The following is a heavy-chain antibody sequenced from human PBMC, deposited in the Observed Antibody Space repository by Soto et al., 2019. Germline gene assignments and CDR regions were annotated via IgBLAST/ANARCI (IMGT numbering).Heavy chain of an antibody. J-gene: IGHJ4*02. CDR1: GGSISSGGYS. Sequence: QLQLQESGSGLVKPSQTLSLTCAVSGGSISSGGYSWSWIRQPQGKGLEWIGYIYHSGRTYYNPSLKSRVTISVDRSKNQSSLKLSSVTAADTAVYYCAAGGGLPRYYWGQGTLVTVSS. CDR3: AAGGGLPRYY. V-gene: IGHV4-30-2*01. CDR2: IYHSGRT. D-gene: IGHD3-16*01.